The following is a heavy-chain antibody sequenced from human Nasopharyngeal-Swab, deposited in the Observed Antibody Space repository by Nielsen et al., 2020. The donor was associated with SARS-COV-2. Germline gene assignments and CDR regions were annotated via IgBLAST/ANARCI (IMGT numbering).Heavy chain of an antibody. Sequence: GGSLRLSCAASGFTFDDYAMHWVRQAPGKGLEWVSGISWNSGSIGYADSVKGRFTISRDHAKNSLYLQMNSLRAEDTALYYCAKATNYYDSSGYYYALGYYFDYWGQGTLVTVSS. D-gene: IGHD3-22*01. CDR3: AKATNYYDSSGYYYALGYYFDY. V-gene: IGHV3-9*01. CDR1: GFTFDDYA. CDR2: ISWNSGSI. J-gene: IGHJ4*02.